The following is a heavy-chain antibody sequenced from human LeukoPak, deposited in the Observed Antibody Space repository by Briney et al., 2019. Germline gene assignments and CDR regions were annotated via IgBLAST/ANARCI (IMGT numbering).Heavy chain of an antibody. Sequence: PGGSLRLSCAVSGFTLTNHGVSWFRQAPGKGLEWVSIITGTGGRYYGDSVKGRFILSRDNSKNTVYMQMSSLRAEDTATYYCAKDYCRDGNCPFPFLDSWGQGTLVTVSS. V-gene: IGHV3-23*01. CDR1: GFTLTNHG. CDR3: AKDYCRDGNCPFPFLDS. J-gene: IGHJ4*02. D-gene: IGHD2-15*01. CDR2: ITGTGGR.